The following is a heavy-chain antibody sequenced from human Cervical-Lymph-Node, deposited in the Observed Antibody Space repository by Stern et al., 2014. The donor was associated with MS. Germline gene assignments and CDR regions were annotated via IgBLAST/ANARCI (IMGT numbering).Heavy chain of an antibody. J-gene: IGHJ6*02. V-gene: IGHV1-2*02. CDR2: INPNTGGT. CDR1: GYIFTGYY. CDR3: ARDQRGITIFGVVTDYYSLGMDV. D-gene: IGHD3-3*01. Sequence: QVQLVQSGAEVKKPGASVKVSCKTSGYIFTGYYIHWVRQAPGQGLEWMAWINPNTGGTKYAQKFQGRVTMSRYTSISTAYVELSSLTSDDTAVYYCARDQRGITIFGVVTDYYSLGMDVWGQGTTVTVSS.